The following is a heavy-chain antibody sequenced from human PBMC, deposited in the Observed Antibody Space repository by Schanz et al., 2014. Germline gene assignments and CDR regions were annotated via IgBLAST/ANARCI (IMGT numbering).Heavy chain of an antibody. Sequence: QVQLQESGPGLVKPSQTLSLTCTVSGGSVSSGGDYWSWIRQHPGKGLEWIGFISYSGSTNYNPSLKSRVTISLDTSKNQFSLTLTSLTAADTAVYYCARDTTWRLDLWGRGTLVTVSS. CDR2: ISYSGST. CDR3: ARDTTWRLDL. V-gene: IGHV4-31*03. CDR1: GGSVSSGGDY. J-gene: IGHJ2*01. D-gene: IGHD1-1*01.